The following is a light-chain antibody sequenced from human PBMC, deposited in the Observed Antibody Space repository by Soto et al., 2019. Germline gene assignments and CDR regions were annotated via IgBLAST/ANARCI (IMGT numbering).Light chain of an antibody. V-gene: IGLV2-14*01. J-gene: IGLJ1*01. CDR2: EVS. Sequence: QSALTQPASVSGSPGQSITISCTGTSSDVGGYNYVSWYQQHPGKAPKLMIYEVSNRPSGVSNRFSRSKSGNTASLTISGLQAEDEADYYCSSYTSSSTLVFGTGTQLTVL. CDR3: SSYTSSSTLV. CDR1: SSDVGGYNY.